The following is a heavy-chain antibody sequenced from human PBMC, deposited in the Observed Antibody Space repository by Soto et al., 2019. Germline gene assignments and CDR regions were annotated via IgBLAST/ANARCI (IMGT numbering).Heavy chain of an antibody. CDR2: IYSGGST. V-gene: IGHV3-66*01. CDR1: GFTVSSNY. Sequence: GSLRLSCAASGFTVSSNYMSWVRQAPGKGLEWVSVIYSGGSTYYADSVKGRFTISRDNSKNTLYLQMNSLRAEDTAVYYCARDFQGEPYAFDIWGQGTMVTVSS. CDR3: ARDFQGEPYAFDI. J-gene: IGHJ3*02. D-gene: IGHD2-21*01.